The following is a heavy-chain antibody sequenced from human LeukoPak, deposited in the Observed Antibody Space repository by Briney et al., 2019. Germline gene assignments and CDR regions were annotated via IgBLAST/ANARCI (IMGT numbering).Heavy chain of an antibody. V-gene: IGHV3-30*18. CDR3: AKDIGDYFDY. Sequence: PGGSLRLSCAASGFTFSSYGMHWVRQAPGKGLEWVAVISYDGSDKFYADSVKGRFTISRDNSKNTLYLQMNSLKAEDTAGYYCAKDIGDYFDYWGRGTLVTVPP. CDR1: GFTFSSYG. J-gene: IGHJ4*02. D-gene: IGHD3-3*01. CDR2: ISYDGSDK.